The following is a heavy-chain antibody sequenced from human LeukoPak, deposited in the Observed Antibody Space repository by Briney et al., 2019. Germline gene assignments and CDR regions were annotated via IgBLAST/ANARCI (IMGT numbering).Heavy chain of an antibody. CDR1: GFTFSSYA. CDR3: AKERRITMIVVVTILFDY. CDR2: ISGSGGST. D-gene: IGHD3-22*01. V-gene: IGHV3-23*01. Sequence: PGGSLRLSCAASGFTFSSYAMSWVRQAPGKGLEWVSAISGSGGSTYYADSVKGRFTISRDNSKNTLYLQMNSLRAEDTAVYYCAKERRITMIVVVTILFDYWGQGTLVTVSS. J-gene: IGHJ4*02.